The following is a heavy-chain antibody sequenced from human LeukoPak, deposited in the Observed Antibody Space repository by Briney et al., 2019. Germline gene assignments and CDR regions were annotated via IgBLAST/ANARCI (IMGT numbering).Heavy chain of an antibody. V-gene: IGHV1-8*01. J-gene: IGHJ5*02. D-gene: IGHD6-19*01. Sequence: HGGSVTVSCTVSGYTFTSYDINWVRQAPGQGLEWMARMNPNSGNTNYAQKFQGRVTMTRDSSISTDYMELSSLRSEDPAVDYCARGAVACLDPWGQGTLVTVSS. CDR3: ARGAVACLDP. CDR1: GYTFTSYD. CDR2: MNPNSGNT.